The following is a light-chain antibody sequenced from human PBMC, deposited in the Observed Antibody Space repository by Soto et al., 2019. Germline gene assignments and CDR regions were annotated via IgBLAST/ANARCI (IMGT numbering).Light chain of an antibody. Sequence: QTVVTQPPSVSGAPGQRVTISCTGSSSNIGAGYDVHWYQQLPGTAPKLLIYGNSNRPSGVPDRFSGSKSGTSASLAITGLQAEDEADYYCQSYDSSNYVFGTGTQLTVL. CDR1: SSNIGAGYD. CDR2: GNS. V-gene: IGLV1-40*01. CDR3: QSYDSSNYV. J-gene: IGLJ1*01.